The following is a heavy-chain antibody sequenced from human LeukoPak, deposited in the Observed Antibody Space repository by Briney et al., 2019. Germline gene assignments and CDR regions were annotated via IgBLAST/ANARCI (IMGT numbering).Heavy chain of an antibody. Sequence: GASVKVSCKASGYTFTSYYMHWVRQAPGQGLEWMGIINPSGGSTSYAQKFQGRVTMTRDTSTSTVYMELSSLRSEDTAVYYCARVRTVTRAYDAFDIWGQGTMVTVSS. D-gene: IGHD4-17*01. V-gene: IGHV1-46*01. J-gene: IGHJ3*02. CDR1: GYTFTSYY. CDR3: ARVRTVTRAYDAFDI. CDR2: INPSGGST.